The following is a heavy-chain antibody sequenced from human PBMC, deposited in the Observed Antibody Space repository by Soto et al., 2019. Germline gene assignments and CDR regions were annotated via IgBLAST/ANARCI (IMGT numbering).Heavy chain of an antibody. CDR3: ARLVAPTSSETWFDP. D-gene: IGHD1-26*01. J-gene: IGHJ5*02. CDR2: VSGYNGHT. CDR1: GYTFLSYG. V-gene: IGHV1-18*01. Sequence: QVKLEQSGGEVKKPGASVKVSCKASGYTFLSYGITWVRQAPGQGLEWMGWVSGYNGHTNYAQKFQGRVTMTRDMSTATAYMELRPLRSDDTAVYYCARLVAPTSSETWFDPWGQGTLVTVSA.